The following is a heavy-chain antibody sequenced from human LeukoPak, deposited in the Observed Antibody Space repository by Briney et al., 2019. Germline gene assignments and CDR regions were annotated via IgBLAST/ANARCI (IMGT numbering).Heavy chain of an antibody. J-gene: IGHJ3*01. Sequence: GGSLRLSCAASGFTVSSNYMSWVRQAPGKGLEWVSAINGNGASTYYADSVKGRFTISRDNPRNTLYLQMNNLRAEDTAVYFCTKDPQTDTFDVWGHGTMVTVSS. CDR3: TKDPQTDTFDV. CDR1: GFTVSSNY. CDR2: INGNGAST. V-gene: IGHV3-23*01.